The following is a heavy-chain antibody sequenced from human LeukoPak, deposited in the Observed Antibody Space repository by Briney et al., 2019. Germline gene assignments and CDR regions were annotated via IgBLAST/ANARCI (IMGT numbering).Heavy chain of an antibody. CDR3: ARHKSVVISANGIFDH. CDR2: INHSGST. CDR1: GGSFSGYY. Sequence: SETLSLTCAVYGGSFSGYYWSWIRQPPGKGLEWIGEINHSGSTTYNPSLKSRVTISVDTSKNQFSLNLNSVTAADTAVYYCARHKSVVISANGIFDHWGQGTLVSVSS. J-gene: IGHJ4*02. D-gene: IGHD2-21*01. V-gene: IGHV4-34*01.